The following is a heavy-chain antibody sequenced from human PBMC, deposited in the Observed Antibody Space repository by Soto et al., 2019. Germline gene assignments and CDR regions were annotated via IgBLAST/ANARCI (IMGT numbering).Heavy chain of an antibody. D-gene: IGHD2-2*02. CDR3: AREAPYCSGISCYRPLDP. Sequence: PGGSLRLSCAASGFTFSDHYMDWVRQAPGKGLEWVGRITYKANSYTTQYAASVEGRFTISRDDSKNSLYLQMNSLKTEDTAVYYCAREAPYCSGISCYRPLDPWGQGTLVTVSS. J-gene: IGHJ5*02. V-gene: IGHV3-72*01. CDR2: ITYKANSYTT. CDR1: GFTFSDHY.